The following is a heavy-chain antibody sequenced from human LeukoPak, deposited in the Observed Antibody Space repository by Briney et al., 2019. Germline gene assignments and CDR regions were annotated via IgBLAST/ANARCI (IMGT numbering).Heavy chain of an antibody. D-gene: IGHD3-10*02. V-gene: IGHV3-48*03. J-gene: IGHJ6*04. CDR1: GFTFSSYE. Sequence: GGSLRLSCAASGFTFSSYEMNCVRQAPGEGLEWVSYISSSGSTIYYADSVKGRFTISRDNAKNSLYLQMNSLRAEDTAVYYCAELGITMIGGVWGKGTTVTISS. CDR3: AELGITMIGGV. CDR2: ISSSGSTI.